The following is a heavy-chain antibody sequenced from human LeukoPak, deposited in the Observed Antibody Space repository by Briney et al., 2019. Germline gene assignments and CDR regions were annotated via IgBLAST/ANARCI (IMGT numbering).Heavy chain of an antibody. D-gene: IGHD5-24*01. J-gene: IGHJ4*02. Sequence: GGSLRLSCAASGFTVSSNYMNWVRQAPGKGLEWVSVIYGGGNIYYADSVKGRFTISRDNSKNTLYLQMNSLRAEDTAVYYCARGAGYNYPYYFDYWGRGTLVAVSS. CDR1: GFTVSSNY. CDR2: IYGGGNI. CDR3: ARGAGYNYPYYFDY. V-gene: IGHV3-53*05.